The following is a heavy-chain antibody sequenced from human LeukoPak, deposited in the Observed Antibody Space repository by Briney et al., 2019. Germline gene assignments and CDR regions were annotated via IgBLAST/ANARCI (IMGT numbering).Heavy chain of an antibody. D-gene: IGHD5-18*01. V-gene: IGHV3-48*01. CDR1: GFTFSSYS. Sequence: GGSLRLSCAASGFTFSSYSMNWVRQAPGKGLEWVSYISSSSSTIYYADSVKGRFTISRDNAKNSLYLQMNSLRAEDTAVYYCARSAMDYYYYYYMDVWGKGTTVTVSS. CDR2: ISSSSSTI. J-gene: IGHJ6*03. CDR3: ARSAMDYYYYYYMDV.